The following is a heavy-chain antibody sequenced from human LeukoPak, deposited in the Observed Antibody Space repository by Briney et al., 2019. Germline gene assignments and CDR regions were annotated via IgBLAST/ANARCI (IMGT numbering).Heavy chain of an antibody. Sequence: SETLSLTCGVSGGSMSDYYWSWLRQPAGKGLEWIGRVSSTGSTDCNPSLKSRVTMLVDTSKNQLSLKLTSVTAADTAVYYCAREDWSNWFDPWGQGTLVTVSS. V-gene: IGHV4-4*07. CDR3: AREDWSNWFDP. J-gene: IGHJ5*02. D-gene: IGHD2-21*01. CDR2: VSSTGST. CDR1: GGSMSDYY.